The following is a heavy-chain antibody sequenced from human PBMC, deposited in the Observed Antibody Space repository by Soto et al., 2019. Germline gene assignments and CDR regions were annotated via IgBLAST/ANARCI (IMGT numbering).Heavy chain of an antibody. V-gene: IGHV3-11*01. CDR1: GFTFSDYY. CDR2: ISSSGSTI. J-gene: IGHJ4*02. D-gene: IGHD3-9*01. Sequence: GGSLRLSCAASGFTFSDYYMSWIRQAPGKGLEWVSYISSSGSTIYYADSVKGRFTISRDNAKNSLYLQMNSLRAEDTAVYYCARSRSPGYFDWLLSQFDYWGQGTLVTVSS. CDR3: ARSRSPGYFDWLLSQFDY.